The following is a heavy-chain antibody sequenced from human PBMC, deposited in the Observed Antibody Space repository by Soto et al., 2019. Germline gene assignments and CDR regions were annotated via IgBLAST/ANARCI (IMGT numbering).Heavy chain of an antibody. CDR2: MNPNSGNT. CDR1: GYTFTSYD. D-gene: IGHD3-10*01. Sequence: QVQLVQSGAEVKKPGASVKVSCKASGYTFTSYDINWVRQATGQGLEWMGWMNPNSGNTGYAQKFQGRVTMTRNTSISTAYMELSSLRSEGTAVYYCASLTMVRGPHPLDPWGQGTLVTVSS. CDR3: ASLTMVRGPHPLDP. V-gene: IGHV1-8*01. J-gene: IGHJ5*02.